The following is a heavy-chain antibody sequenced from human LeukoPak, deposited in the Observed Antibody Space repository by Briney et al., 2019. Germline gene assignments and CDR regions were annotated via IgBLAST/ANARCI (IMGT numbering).Heavy chain of an antibody. CDR3: ARDRIMVVGPYSWFDP. Sequence: GGSLRLSCAASGFTFSSYEMNWLRQAPGKGLEWISYISSSGSTIYYADSVKGRFTISRDNAENSLYLHMSSLRAEDTALYYCARDRIMVVGPYSWFDPWGQGTLVTVSS. CDR1: GFTFSSYE. CDR2: ISSSGSTI. J-gene: IGHJ5*02. V-gene: IGHV3-48*03. D-gene: IGHD2-15*01.